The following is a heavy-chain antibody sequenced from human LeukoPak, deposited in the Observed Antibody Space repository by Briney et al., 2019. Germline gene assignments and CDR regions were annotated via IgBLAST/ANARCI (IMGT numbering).Heavy chain of an antibody. V-gene: IGHV7-4-1*02. D-gene: IGHD3-10*01. CDR1: GYTFTNYG. Sequence: ASVKVSCKASGYTFTNYGMNWVRQAPGQGLEWMGWINTKTGNPTYAQGFTGRFVFSLDTSVSTAYLQISSLKAEDTAVYYCARDKGVVYYGSSYYGMDVWGQGTTVTVSS. CDR3: ARDKGVVYYGSSYYGMDV. CDR2: INTKTGNP. J-gene: IGHJ6*02.